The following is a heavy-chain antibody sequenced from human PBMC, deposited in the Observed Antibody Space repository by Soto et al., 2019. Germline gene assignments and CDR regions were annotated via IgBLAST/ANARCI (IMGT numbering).Heavy chain of an antibody. V-gene: IGHV4-31*02. CDR2: LYHSGST. CDR3: ATYYGDYGPASGY. J-gene: IGHJ4*02. Sequence: QVQLQESGPGLVKPSQTLSLSCTVSGGSISSCGYYWSWIRQHPGKGLEWIGYLYHSGSTFDNPSLKSRVTISVDTSKNQFALKLSSVTAADTAVYYCATYYGDYGPASGYWGQGTLVTVSS. CDR1: GGSISSCGYY. D-gene: IGHD4-17*01.